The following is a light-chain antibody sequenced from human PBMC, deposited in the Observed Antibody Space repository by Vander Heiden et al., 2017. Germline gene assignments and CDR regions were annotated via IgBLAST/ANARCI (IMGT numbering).Light chain of an antibody. V-gene: IGLV2-23*02. CDR3: CSFAGRPWV. J-gene: IGLJ3*02. Sequence: QSALTPPASVSGSPGQSITISCPGTSRDIGSYNLVSWFQQHPGKAPKLMISEVNKRPSGVSNRFSGSKSGNVASLTISGLQAEDEADYYCCSFAGRPWVFGGGTKLTVL. CDR2: EVN. CDR1: SRDIGSYNL.